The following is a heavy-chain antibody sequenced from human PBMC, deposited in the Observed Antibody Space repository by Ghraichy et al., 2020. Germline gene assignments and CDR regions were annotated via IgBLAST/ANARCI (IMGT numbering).Heavy chain of an antibody. V-gene: IGHV3-74*01. CDR2: INNDGSSR. CDR1: GFTFSDYW. J-gene: IGHJ5*02. Sequence: GGSLRLSCGASGFTFSDYWMQWVRQAPGKGPVWVSRINNDGSSRGYAESVKGRFTIFRDNAKNTLFLQMTRLRAEDTAVYYCVRRYVWGSYRPCREDAWGQGTLVTVSS. CDR3: VRRYVWGSYRPCREDA. D-gene: IGHD3-16*02.